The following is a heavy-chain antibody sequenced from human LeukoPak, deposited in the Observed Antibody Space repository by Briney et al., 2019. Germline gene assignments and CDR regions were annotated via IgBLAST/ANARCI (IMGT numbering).Heavy chain of an antibody. V-gene: IGHV3-15*01. CDR3: ARYCSSTSCYRPP. CDR1: GFIFSNAW. Sequence: GGSLRLSCAASGFIFSNAWMTWVRQAPGKGLEWVGRIKSKTDGGTTDYAAPVKGRFTISRDDSKNTLYLHLTSLKTEDTAVNYCARYCSSTSCYRPPWGQGTLVTVSS. CDR2: IKSKTDGGTT. D-gene: IGHD2-2*02. J-gene: IGHJ5*02.